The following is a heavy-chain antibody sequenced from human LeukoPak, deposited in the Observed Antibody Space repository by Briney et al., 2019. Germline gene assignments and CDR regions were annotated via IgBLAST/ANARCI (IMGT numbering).Heavy chain of an antibody. Sequence: PGGSLRLSCAASGFTFSSYSMNRVRQAPGKGLEWVANIKQDGSEKYYVDSVKGRFTISRDNAKNSLYLQMNSLRAEDTAVYYCARDTFWRNYNWGTHYYYYYMDVWGKGTTVTVSS. CDR3: ARDTFWRNYNWGTHYYYYYMDV. V-gene: IGHV3-7*01. D-gene: IGHD7-27*01. CDR1: GFTFSSYS. CDR2: IKQDGSEK. J-gene: IGHJ6*03.